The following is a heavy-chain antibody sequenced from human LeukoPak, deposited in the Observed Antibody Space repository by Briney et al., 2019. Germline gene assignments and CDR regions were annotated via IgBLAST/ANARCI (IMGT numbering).Heavy chain of an antibody. J-gene: IGHJ4*02. CDR2: ISGNGGST. CDR1: GFTFSISA. V-gene: IGHV3-23*01. CDR3: AKDRYSSGWYDY. D-gene: IGHD6-19*01. Sequence: GGFLRLSCAASGFTFSISAMSWVRQAPGKGLEWVSAISGNGGSTYYADSVKGRFTISRDNSKNTLYLQMNSLRAEDTAVYYCAKDRYSSGWYDYWGQGTLVTVSS.